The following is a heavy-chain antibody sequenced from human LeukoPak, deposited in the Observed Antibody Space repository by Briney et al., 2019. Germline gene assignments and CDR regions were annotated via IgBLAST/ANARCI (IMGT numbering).Heavy chain of an antibody. V-gene: IGHV3-30*03. CDR1: GFTFSSYG. Sequence: GGSLRLSCAASGFTFSSYGMHWVRQAPGKGLEWVAVISYDGSNKYYADSVKGRFTISRDNSKNTLYLQMNSLRAEDTAVYYCARDEGESSRLDYWGQGTLVTVSS. CDR2: ISYDGSNK. D-gene: IGHD6-13*01. CDR3: ARDEGESSRLDY. J-gene: IGHJ4*02.